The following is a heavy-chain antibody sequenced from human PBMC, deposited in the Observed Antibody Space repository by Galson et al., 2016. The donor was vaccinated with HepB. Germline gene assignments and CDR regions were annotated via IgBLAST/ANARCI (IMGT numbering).Heavy chain of an antibody. CDR3: ARRGQDSSSFYVDY. D-gene: IGHD6-6*01. Sequence: SLRLSCAAPGFTFSLXGMHWXXQAXXXGLXXVAXXXYDXSNKFYADSVKGRFSISRDNSKNTVYLQMSSLRVEDTAVYYWARRGQDSSSFYVDYWGQGTPVTVSS. CDR1: GFTFSLXG. J-gene: IGHJ4*02. V-gene: IGHV3-33*01. CDR2: XXYDXSNK.